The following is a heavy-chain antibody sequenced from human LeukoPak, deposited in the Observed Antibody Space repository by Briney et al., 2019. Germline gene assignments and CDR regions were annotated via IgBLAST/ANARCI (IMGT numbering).Heavy chain of an antibody. CDR3: ARGWTRLPGDYGGPLGAFDI. V-gene: IGHV4-61*05. CDR1: GGSISSSSYY. D-gene: IGHD4-23*01. Sequence: PSETLSLTCTVSGGSISSSSYYWGWIRQPPGKGLEWIGYIYYSGSTNYNPSLKSRVTISVDTSKNQFSLKLSSVTAADTAVYYCARGWTRLPGDYGGPLGAFDIWGQGTMVTVSS. CDR2: IYYSGST. J-gene: IGHJ3*02.